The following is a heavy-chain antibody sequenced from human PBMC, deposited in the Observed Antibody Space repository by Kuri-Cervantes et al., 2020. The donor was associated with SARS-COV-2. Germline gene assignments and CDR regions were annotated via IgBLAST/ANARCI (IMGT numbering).Heavy chain of an antibody. J-gene: IGHJ6*03. V-gene: IGHV4-30-4*08. CDR3: ARSSNHYYNFWSGYYRNYYYYYMDV. D-gene: IGHD3-3*01. CDR2: IYYSGST. Sequence: SETLSLTCTVSGGSISSGDYYWSWIRQPPGKGLEWIGYIYYSGSTYYNPSLKSRVTISVDTSKNQFSLKLSSVTAADTAVYYCARSSNHYYNFWSGYYRNYYYYYMDVWGKGTTVTVSS. CDR1: GGSISSGDYY.